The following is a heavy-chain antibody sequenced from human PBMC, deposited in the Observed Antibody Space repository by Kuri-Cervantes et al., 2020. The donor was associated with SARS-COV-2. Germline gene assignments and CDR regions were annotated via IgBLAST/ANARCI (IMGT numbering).Heavy chain of an antibody. D-gene: IGHD3-22*01. CDR1: GFTFGHYA. V-gene: IGHV3-23*01. Sequence: GGSLRLSCAASGFTFGHYAVHWVRQAPGKGLEWVSAISGSGGSTYYADSVKGRLTISRDNSKNTLYLQMDSLRAEDTAVYYCAKTWLSYYDSSGYPPYWGQGTLVTVSS. J-gene: IGHJ4*02. CDR3: AKTWLSYYDSSGYPPY. CDR2: ISGSGGST.